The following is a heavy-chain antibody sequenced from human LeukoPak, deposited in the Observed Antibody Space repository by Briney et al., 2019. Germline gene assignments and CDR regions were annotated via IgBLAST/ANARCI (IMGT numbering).Heavy chain of an antibody. CDR3: AREDSFGYDPSFDS. Sequence: ASVKVSCKASGYTFTSYGISWVRQAPGQGLEWMGWISTYNGNTNYAQKLQGRVTMTTDTSTSTAYMELRSLRSDDTAVYYCAREDSFGYDPSFDSWGQGTLVTVSS. CDR2: ISTYNGNT. V-gene: IGHV1-18*01. CDR1: GYTFTSYG. D-gene: IGHD5-18*01. J-gene: IGHJ4*02.